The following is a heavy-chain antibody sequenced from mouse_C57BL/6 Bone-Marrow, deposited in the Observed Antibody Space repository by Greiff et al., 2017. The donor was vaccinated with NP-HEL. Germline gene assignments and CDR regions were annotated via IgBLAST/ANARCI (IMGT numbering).Heavy chain of an antibody. Sequence: QVQLKESGPGLVAPSQSLSITCTVSGFSLTSYGVSWVRQPPGKGLEWLGVIWGDGSTNYHSALISRQSISKDNSTSQVSLQLNSLQTDDVATYYCGIVVSLDDYDAMDYWGQGTAVTVSA. J-gene: IGHJ4*01. CDR2: IWGDGST. CDR1: GFSLTSYG. V-gene: IGHV2-3*01. CDR3: GIVVSLDDYDAMDY. D-gene: IGHD1-3*01.